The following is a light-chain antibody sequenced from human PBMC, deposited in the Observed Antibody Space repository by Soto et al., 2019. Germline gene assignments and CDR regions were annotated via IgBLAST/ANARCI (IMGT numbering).Light chain of an antibody. V-gene: IGLV2-14*01. Sequence: HSVLTQPASVSGSPGQSITISCTGTSSDVGAYNLVSWYQHLPDKAPKLIISEVTNRPSGVSDRFSGSKSGNTASLTISGLQAEDEADYYCASLTTTNFVFGSGTKLTVL. J-gene: IGLJ1*01. CDR1: SSDVGAYNL. CDR3: ASLTTTNFV. CDR2: EVT.